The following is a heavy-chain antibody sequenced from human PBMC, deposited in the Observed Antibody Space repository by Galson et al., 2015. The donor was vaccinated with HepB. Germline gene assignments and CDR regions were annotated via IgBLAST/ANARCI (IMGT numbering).Heavy chain of an antibody. Sequence: SLRLSCAESGFIFSNYGMQWVRQAPGKGREWVAHIWYDGTYKHYADSVKVRFTISSDNAKNTLFMQMNSLRAEDTAVYYCARDSGNGGSQDWGQGTLVSVSS. V-gene: IGHV3-33*01. D-gene: IGHD2-8*01. CDR2: IWYDGTYK. CDR1: GFIFSNYG. J-gene: IGHJ4*02. CDR3: ARDSGNGGSQD.